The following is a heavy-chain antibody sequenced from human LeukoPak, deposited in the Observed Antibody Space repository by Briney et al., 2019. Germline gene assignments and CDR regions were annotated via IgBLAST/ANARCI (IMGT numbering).Heavy chain of an antibody. Sequence: PSETLSLTCTVSGGSISSSSYYWGWIRQPPGKGLEWIGSFSYSGSTYYNPSLKSRVTISVDTSKNQFSLKLSSVTAADTAVYYCARGGGREYGDYWGQGTLVTVSS. J-gene: IGHJ4*02. CDR2: FSYSGST. CDR1: GGSISSSSYY. CDR3: ARGGGREYGDY. V-gene: IGHV4-39*07. D-gene: IGHD6-6*01.